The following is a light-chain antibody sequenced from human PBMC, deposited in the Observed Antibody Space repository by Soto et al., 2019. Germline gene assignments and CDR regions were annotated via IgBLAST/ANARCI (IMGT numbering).Light chain of an antibody. Sequence: EIVMTQSPATLSVSPGETATLSCRASQSVDRAVAWYQHKPGQAPRLLIVGASFRATGVPGRFSGGGSGTEFTLTNSSPQSEDFAGYYCQQYRHWPPLTFGGGTAVEIK. CDR1: QSVDRA. CDR3: QQYRHWPPLT. V-gene: IGKV3-15*01. CDR2: GAS. J-gene: IGKJ4*01.